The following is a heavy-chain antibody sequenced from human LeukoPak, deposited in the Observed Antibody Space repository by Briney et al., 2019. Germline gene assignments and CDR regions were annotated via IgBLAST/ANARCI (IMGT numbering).Heavy chain of an antibody. D-gene: IGHD5-18*01. Sequence: PGRSLRLSCAASGFTFSSYGMHWVRQAPGKGLEWVAVISYDGSNKYYADSVKGRFTISRDNSKNTLYLQMNSLRAEDTAVYYCAKDEIQLWSTPVYWGQGTLVTVSS. CDR2: ISYDGSNK. J-gene: IGHJ4*02. CDR3: AKDEIQLWSTPVY. V-gene: IGHV3-30*18. CDR1: GFTFSSYG.